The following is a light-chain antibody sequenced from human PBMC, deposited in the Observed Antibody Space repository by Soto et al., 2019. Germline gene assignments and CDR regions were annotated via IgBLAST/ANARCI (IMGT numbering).Light chain of an antibody. V-gene: IGLV1-44*01. CDR1: AYNLGGNP. J-gene: IGLJ2*01. CDR2: TNH. CDR3: AAWDDSLNAVV. Sequence: QSVLTQPPSVSGTPGQKVSISCSGSAYNLGGNPVNWYQHLPGAAPKLLIYTNHQGPSGVPDRFSGSKSGTSASLAISGLRSEDEADFYCAAWDDSLNAVVFGGGTKLTVL.